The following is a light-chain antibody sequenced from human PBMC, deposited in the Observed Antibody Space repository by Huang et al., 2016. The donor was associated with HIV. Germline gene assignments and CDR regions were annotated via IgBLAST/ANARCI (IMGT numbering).Light chain of an antibody. CDR3: QQRTDWPPWT. J-gene: IGKJ1*01. V-gene: IGKV3-11*01. CDR2: DAS. Sequence: EVVLTQSPATLSLSPGERATLSCRASQSIGSSLAWFQHRPGQAPRRLIYDASIRGTGNPARFSGSGSGTDFTLTISNLEPEDFAVYYCQQRTDWPPWTFGQGTKVEIK. CDR1: QSIGSS.